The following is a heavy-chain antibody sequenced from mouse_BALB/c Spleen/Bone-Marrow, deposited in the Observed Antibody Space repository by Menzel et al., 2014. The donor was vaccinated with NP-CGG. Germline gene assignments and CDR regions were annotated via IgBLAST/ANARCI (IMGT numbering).Heavy chain of an antibody. D-gene: IGHD4-1*01. J-gene: IGHJ4*01. CDR1: GFNIKDTY. CDR2: IDPANGNT. V-gene: IGHV14-3*02. Sequence: EVQLQQSGAELVKPGASVKLSCTASGFNIKDTYMHWVKQRPEQGLEWIGRIDPANGNTKYDPKFQGKATITADTSSNTAFLQLSSLTSEDTAVYYCARWEYYAMDYWGQGASVTVSS. CDR3: ARWEYYAMDY.